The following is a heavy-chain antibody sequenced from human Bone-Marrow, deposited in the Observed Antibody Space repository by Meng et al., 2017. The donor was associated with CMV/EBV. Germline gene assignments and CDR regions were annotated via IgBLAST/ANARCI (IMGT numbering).Heavy chain of an antibody. V-gene: IGHV4-59*01. CDR2: IYYSGST. CDR3: ARDRNGSRFLVYGMDV. J-gene: IGHJ6*02. CDR1: GGSISSYY. D-gene: IGHD3-3*01. Sequence: GSLRLSCTVSGGSISSYYWSWIRQPPGKGLEWIGYIYYSGSTNYNPSLKSRVTISVDTSKNQFSRKLSSVTAADTAVYYCARDRNGSRFLVYGMDVWGQGTTVTVSS.